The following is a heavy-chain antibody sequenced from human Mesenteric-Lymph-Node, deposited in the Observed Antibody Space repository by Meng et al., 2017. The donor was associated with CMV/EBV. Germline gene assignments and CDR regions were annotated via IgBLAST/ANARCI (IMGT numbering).Heavy chain of an antibody. CDR1: GFTFSSYA. V-gene: IGHV3-30-3*01. Sequence: GESLKISCAASGFTFSSYAMHWVRQAPGKGLEWVAVISYDGSNKYYADSVKGRFTISRDNSQNTLYLQMNSLRAEDTAVYYCARDGLAFGVVINCCGMDVWGQGTTVTVSS. D-gene: IGHD3-3*01. CDR2: ISYDGSNK. J-gene: IGHJ6*02. CDR3: ARDGLAFGVVINCCGMDV.